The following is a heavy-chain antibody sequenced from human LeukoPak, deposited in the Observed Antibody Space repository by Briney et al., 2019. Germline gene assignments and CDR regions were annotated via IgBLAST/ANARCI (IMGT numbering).Heavy chain of an antibody. CDR2: IYPGDSDT. CDR3: ARHINHSFDI. CDR1: GSRFTTYW. Sequence: GESLKISCKGSGSRFTTYWIGWVRQLPGKGLEWMGIIYPGDSDTRYSPSVQGQVTISADKSISTAYLQSSSLKASDTAMYFCARHINHSFDIWGQGTMVTVS. V-gene: IGHV5-51*01. J-gene: IGHJ3*02.